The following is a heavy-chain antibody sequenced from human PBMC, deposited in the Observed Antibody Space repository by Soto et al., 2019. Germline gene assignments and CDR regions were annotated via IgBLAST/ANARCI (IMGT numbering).Heavy chain of an antibody. V-gene: IGHV3-9*01. Sequence: EVQLVESGGGLVQPGRSLRLSCAASGFTFDDYAMHWVRQAPGRGLGWVSGIDWNSGNINYADPVKGRFTISRDNAKNSLYLQMHSLRAEDTAWYSCATAIAWDPRSWLDYWGQGTLVTVSS. CDR3: ATAIAWDPRSWLDY. CDR1: GFTFDDYA. D-gene: IGHD6-13*01. CDR2: IDWNSGNI. J-gene: IGHJ4*02.